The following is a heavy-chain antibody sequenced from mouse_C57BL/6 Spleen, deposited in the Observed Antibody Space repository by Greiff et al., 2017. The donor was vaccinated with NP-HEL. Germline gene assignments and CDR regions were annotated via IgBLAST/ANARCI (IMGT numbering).Heavy chain of an antibody. CDR3: TRGGGNYPYYFDY. CDR1: GYTFTDPT. Sequence: QVQLQQSDAELVKPGASVKISCKVSGYTFTDPTIHWMKQRPEQGLEWIGYIYPGDGSTKYNEKFKGKATLTADKSSSTAYMQLNSLTSEDSAVYFCTRGGGNYPYYFDYWGQGTTLTVSS. J-gene: IGHJ2*01. D-gene: IGHD2-1*01. V-gene: IGHV1-78*01. CDR2: IYPGDGST.